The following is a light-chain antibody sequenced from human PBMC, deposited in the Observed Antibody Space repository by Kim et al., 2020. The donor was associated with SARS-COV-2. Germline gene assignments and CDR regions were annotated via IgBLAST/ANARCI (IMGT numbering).Light chain of an antibody. CDR2: QDT. V-gene: IGLV3-1*01. Sequence: GSPGQTATITCSGNKVGNKYVSWYQQRPGQSPLVVIYQDTNRPSGIPERFSGSNSANTATLTISGTQAMDEGDYYCQAWDSNIVVFGGGTQLTVL. CDR3: QAWDSNIVV. J-gene: IGLJ2*01. CDR1: KVGNKY.